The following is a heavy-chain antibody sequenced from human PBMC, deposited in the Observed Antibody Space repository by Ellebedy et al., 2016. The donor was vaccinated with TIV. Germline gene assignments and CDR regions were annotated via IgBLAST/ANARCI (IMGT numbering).Heavy chain of an antibody. D-gene: IGHD6-13*01. J-gene: IGHJ4*02. CDR2: IIPILGIT. CDR1: GFTFTTYA. V-gene: IGHV1-69*04. Sequence: ASVKVSCKASGFTFTTYAMHWVRQAPGQGLEWMGRIIPILGITNNAQKFQGRVTITADTSTSTAYMELRSLRSEDTAVYYCAREVIAAAGIQPNFDYWGQGTLVTVSS. CDR3: AREVIAAAGIQPNFDY.